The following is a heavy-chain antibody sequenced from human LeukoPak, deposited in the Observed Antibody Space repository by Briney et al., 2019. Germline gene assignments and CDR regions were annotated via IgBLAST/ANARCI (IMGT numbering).Heavy chain of an antibody. D-gene: IGHD3-10*01. CDR2: INHSGST. J-gene: IGHJ3*02. Sequence: PSETLSLTCRVDGESFSGYYWIWIRQPPGKGLEWIGEINHSGSTNYNPSLKSRVTLSVDTSKSQFSLKLSSVTAADTAVYYCARVNTMVRGAGYAFDIWGQGTMVTVSS. CDR3: ARVNTMVRGAGYAFDI. CDR1: GESFSGYY. V-gene: IGHV4-34*01.